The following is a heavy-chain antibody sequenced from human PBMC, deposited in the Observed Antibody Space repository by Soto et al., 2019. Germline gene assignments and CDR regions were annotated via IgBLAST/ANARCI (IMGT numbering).Heavy chain of an antibody. CDR2: INPNSGAI. CDR1: GYTFTAYY. J-gene: IGHJ6*03. CDR3: ARDSGSSWDASYYYTMDV. D-gene: IGHD6-13*01. Sequence: ASVKVSCKPSGYTFTAYYIHWVRQAPGQGLEWMGWINPNSGAINYAQKFQGRVTMTRDTYIGTVFMELSSLPYDDTAVYYCARDSGSSWDASYYYTMDVWGNETPVTVSS. V-gene: IGHV1-2*02.